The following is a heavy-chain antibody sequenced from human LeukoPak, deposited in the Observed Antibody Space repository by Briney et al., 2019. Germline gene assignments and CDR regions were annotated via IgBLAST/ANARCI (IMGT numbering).Heavy chain of an antibody. V-gene: IGHV4-30-4*07. CDR2: IYYSGST. J-gene: IGHJ5*02. CDR1: GGSISSGGYS. D-gene: IGHD1-14*01. Sequence: SETLSLTCAVSGGSISSGGYSWSWIRQPPGKGLEWIGYIYYSGSTYYNPSLKSRVTISVDTSKNQFSLKLTSVTAADTAVYYCARLNKPGWFDPWGQGTLVTVSS. CDR3: ARLNKPGWFDP.